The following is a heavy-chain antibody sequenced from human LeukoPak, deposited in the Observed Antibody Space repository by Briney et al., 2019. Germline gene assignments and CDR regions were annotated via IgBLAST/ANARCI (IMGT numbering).Heavy chain of an antibody. Sequence: GASVKVSCKASGYTFTSYGISWVRQAPGQGLEWMGWISAYNGNTNYAQKLQGRVTMTTDTSTSTAYMELRSLRSDDTAVYYCARDGFGRTIVGAPNGFDYWGQGTLVTVSS. J-gene: IGHJ4*02. V-gene: IGHV1-18*01. CDR2: ISAYNGNT. CDR3: ARDGFGRTIVGAPNGFDY. D-gene: IGHD1-26*01. CDR1: GYTFTSYG.